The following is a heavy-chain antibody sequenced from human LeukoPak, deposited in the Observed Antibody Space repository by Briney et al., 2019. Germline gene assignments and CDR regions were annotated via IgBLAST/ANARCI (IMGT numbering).Heavy chain of an antibody. CDR2: ISSSSSYI. J-gene: IGHJ4*02. V-gene: IGHV3-21*01. D-gene: IGHD3-22*01. CDR1: GFTFSSYS. Sequence: GGSLRLSCAASGFTFSSYSMNWVRQAPGKGLEWVSSISSSSSYIYYADSVKGRFTISRDNAKNSLYLQMNSLRAEDTAVYYCARAPFYDSSGYSYYFDYWGQGTLVTVSS. CDR3: ARAPFYDSSGYSYYFDY.